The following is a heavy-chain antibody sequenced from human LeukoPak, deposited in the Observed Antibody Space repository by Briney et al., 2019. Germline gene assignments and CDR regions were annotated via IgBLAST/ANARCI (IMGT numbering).Heavy chain of an antibody. J-gene: IGHJ5*02. D-gene: IGHD3-10*01. V-gene: IGHV4-4*07. Sequence: SETLSLTCTVSGGSISSYYWSWIRQPAGKGLEWIGRIYTSGSTNYNPSLKSRVTMSADTSKNQFSLKLSSVTAADTAVYYCARGSYYYGSGSYPNWFDPWGQGTLVTVSS. CDR2: IYTSGST. CDR3: ARGSYYYGSGSYPNWFDP. CDR1: GGSISSYY.